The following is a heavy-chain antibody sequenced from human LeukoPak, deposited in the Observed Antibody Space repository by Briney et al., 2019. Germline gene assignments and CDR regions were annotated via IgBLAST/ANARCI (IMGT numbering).Heavy chain of an antibody. V-gene: IGHV1-2*02. CDR1: GYTFTGYY. CDR2: INPNSGGT. CDR3: ARGPRGKAAAGTV. D-gene: IGHD6-13*01. Sequence: GASVKVSCKASGYTFTGYYMHWVRQAPGQGLEWMGWINPNSGGTNYAQKFQGRVTMTRDTSISTAYMELSRLRSDDTAVYYCARGPRGKAAAGTVWSQGTLVTVSS. J-gene: IGHJ4*02.